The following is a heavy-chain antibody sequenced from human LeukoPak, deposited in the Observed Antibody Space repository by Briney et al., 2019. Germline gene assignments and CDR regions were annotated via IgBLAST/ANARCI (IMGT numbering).Heavy chain of an antibody. CDR2: IYYSGST. V-gene: IGHV4-61*08. Sequence: SETLSLTCTVSGGSISSGGYYWSWIRQPPGKGLEWIGYIYYSGSTNYNPSLKSRVTISVDTSKNQFSLKLSSVTAADTAVYYCASQWFGDYYYGMDVWGQGTTVTVSS. J-gene: IGHJ6*02. D-gene: IGHD3-10*01. CDR3: ASQWFGDYYYGMDV. CDR1: GGSISSGGYY.